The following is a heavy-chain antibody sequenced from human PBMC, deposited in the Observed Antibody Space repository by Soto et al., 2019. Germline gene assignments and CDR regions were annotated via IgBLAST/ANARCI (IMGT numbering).Heavy chain of an antibody. CDR1: GFTFSSYG. Sequence: QVQLVESGGGVVQPGRSLRLSCAASGFTFSSYGMHWVRQAPGKGLEWVAVIWYDGSNKYYADSVKGRFTITRDNSKNTLYLHMSSLRAEDTAGYYCARGDVLLWFGELGPLDYWGQGTLVTVSS. D-gene: IGHD3-10*01. J-gene: IGHJ4*02. CDR2: IWYDGSNK. CDR3: ARGDVLLWFGELGPLDY. V-gene: IGHV3-33*01.